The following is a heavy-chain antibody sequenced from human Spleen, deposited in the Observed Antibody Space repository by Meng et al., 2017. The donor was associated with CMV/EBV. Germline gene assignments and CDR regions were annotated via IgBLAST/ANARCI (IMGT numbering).Heavy chain of an antibody. V-gene: IGHV3-21*01. CDR3: ARDPNYGSSNYT. J-gene: IGHJ4*02. Sequence: GESLKISCLVSEFTFSGYTMNWVRQAQGKGLEWISSITSSSSYKFYEDSVKGRFTISRDNAKNSLFLQMDSLRADDTAVYYCARDPNYGSSNYTWGQGTLVTVSS. D-gene: IGHD3-10*01. CDR1: EFTFSGYT. CDR2: ITSSSSYK.